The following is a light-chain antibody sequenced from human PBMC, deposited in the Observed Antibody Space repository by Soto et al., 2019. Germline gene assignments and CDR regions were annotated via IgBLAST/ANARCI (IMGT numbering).Light chain of an antibody. Sequence: QSALTQPPSASGTPGQSVTIPCTGTSSDVGNYNYVSWYQQHPGKAPKLMIYEVSRRPSGVPDRFSGSKSGNTASLTVSGLQAEDEADYYCSSNAGSNILVFGGGTKVTVL. CDR2: EVS. V-gene: IGLV2-8*01. CDR1: SSDVGNYNY. CDR3: SSNAGSNILV. J-gene: IGLJ2*01.